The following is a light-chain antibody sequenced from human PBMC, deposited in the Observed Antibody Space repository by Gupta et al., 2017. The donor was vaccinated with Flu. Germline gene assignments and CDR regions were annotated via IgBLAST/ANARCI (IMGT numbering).Light chain of an antibody. V-gene: IGKV3-20*01. CDR3: QQEDNSPLT. J-gene: IGKJ3*01. CDR1: QRIRGSD. CDR2: AGS. Sequence: GTLCMSPGERDTLSCGASQRIRGSDLAWYQQKPGQPPRLLIHAGSSRVTGVPDRFSGSGSGTEFTLTINGLEPEEFAVYFCQQEDNSPLTFGHGTKVEI.